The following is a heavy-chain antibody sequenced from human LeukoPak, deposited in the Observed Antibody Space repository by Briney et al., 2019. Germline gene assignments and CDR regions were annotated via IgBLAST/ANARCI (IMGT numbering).Heavy chain of an antibody. D-gene: IGHD2-15*01. J-gene: IGHJ4*02. CDR2: IYYSGST. CDR3: ARVLKLGGIPYYFDY. Sequence: PSETLSLTCTVSGGSISSSSYYWGWIRQPPGKGLEWIGSIYYSGSTYYNPSLKSRVTISVGTSKNQFSLKLSSVTAADTAVYYCARVLKLGGIPYYFDYWGQGTLVTVSS. V-gene: IGHV4-39*07. CDR1: GGSISSSSYY.